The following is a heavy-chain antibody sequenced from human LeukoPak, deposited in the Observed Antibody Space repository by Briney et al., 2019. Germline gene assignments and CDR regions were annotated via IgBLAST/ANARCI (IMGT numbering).Heavy chain of an antibody. D-gene: IGHD3-10*02. CDR1: GFTFSSYE. V-gene: IGHV3-48*03. CDR2: ISSSGSTI. CDR3: AELGMTMIGGV. J-gene: IGHJ6*04. Sequence: GGSLRLSCAASGFTFSSYEMNWVRQAPGKGLEWVSYISSSGSTIYYADSVKGRFTISRDNAKNSLYLQMNSLRAEDTAVYYCAELGMTMIGGVWGKGTTVTISS.